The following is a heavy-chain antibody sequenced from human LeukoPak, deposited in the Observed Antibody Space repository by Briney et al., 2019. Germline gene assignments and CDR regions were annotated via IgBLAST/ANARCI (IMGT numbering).Heavy chain of an antibody. CDR3: ARDHSLSSWAFDY. D-gene: IGHD3-10*01. J-gene: IGHJ4*02. CDR2: TYSSGTT. Sequence: SETLSLTCTVSGGSINTYYWSWIRQPAGKELEWIGRTYSSGTTNYNPSLKSRVSLSVDPSKNHASLTLTSVTAADTAVYYCARDHSLSSWAFDYWGQGILVTVSS. CDR1: GGSINTYY. V-gene: IGHV4-4*07.